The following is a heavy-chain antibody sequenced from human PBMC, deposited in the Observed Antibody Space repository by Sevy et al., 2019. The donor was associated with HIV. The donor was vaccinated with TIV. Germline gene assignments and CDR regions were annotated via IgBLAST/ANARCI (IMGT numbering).Heavy chain of an antibody. CDR3: ARGEGDLTI. V-gene: IGHV4-34*01. J-gene: IGHJ4*02. CDR1: GGSFSGYY. D-gene: IGHD3-3*01. Sequence: SETLSLTCAVYGGSFSGYYWSWIRQPPGKGLEWIGEINHSGSTNYNPSLKSRVTISVDTSKNQFSLKLGSVTAADTVVYYCARGEGDLTIWGQGTLVTVSS. CDR2: INHSGST.